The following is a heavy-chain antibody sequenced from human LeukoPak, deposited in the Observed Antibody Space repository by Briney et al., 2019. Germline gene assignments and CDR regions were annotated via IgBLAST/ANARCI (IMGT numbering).Heavy chain of an antibody. J-gene: IGHJ3*02. V-gene: IGHV4-61*08. CDR1: GGSINNGGYY. D-gene: IGHD4-11*01. Sequence: SETLSLTCTVSGGSINNGGYYWSWIRQHPGKGLEWIGYIYYSGSTNYNPSLKSRVTISVDTSKNQFSLKLSSVTAADTAVYYCARFYRVSADAFDIWGQGTMVTVSS. CDR3: ARFYRVSADAFDI. CDR2: IYYSGST.